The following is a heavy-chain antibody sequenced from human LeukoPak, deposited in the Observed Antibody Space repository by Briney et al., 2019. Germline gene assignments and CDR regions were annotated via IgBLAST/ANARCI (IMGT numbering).Heavy chain of an antibody. Sequence: GGSLRLSCAASGFTFSGSAMHWVRQASGKGLEWVGRIRSKANSYATAYAASVKGRFTISRDDSKNTAYLQMNSLKTEDTAVYYCTRQPYCGGDCYVAFDIWGQGTMVTVSS. CDR1: GFTFSGSA. D-gene: IGHD2-21*02. J-gene: IGHJ3*02. CDR2: IRSKANSYAT. CDR3: TRQPYCGGDCYVAFDI. V-gene: IGHV3-73*01.